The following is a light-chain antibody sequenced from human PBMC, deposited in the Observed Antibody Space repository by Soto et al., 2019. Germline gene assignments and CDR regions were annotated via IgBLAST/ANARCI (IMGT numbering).Light chain of an antibody. CDR1: SSDIGSYNF. Sequence: QSALTQPASVSGSPGQSITISCTGASSDIGSYNFVSWYQQHPGKAPKLMINADTKRPSGVSNRFSGAKSGNTASLTISGLQAEDESDYYCCSYAGRSTWVFGGGTKLTVL. J-gene: IGLJ3*02. V-gene: IGLV2-23*01. CDR2: ADT. CDR3: CSYAGRSTWV.